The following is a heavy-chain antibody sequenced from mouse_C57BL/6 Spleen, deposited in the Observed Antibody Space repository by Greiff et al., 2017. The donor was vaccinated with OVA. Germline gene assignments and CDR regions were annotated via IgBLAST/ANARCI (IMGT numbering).Heavy chain of an antibody. J-gene: IGHJ4*01. V-gene: IGHV3-6*01. CDR1: GYSITSGYY. CDR3: APHGYYYAMDY. CDR2: ISYDGSN. Sequence: VQLQQSGPGLVKPSQSLSLTCSVTGYSITSGYYWNWLRQFPGNKLEWMGYISYDGSNNYNPSLKNRISITRDTSKNQFFLKLNSVTTEDTATYYCAPHGYYYAMDYWGQGTSVTVSS. D-gene: IGHD2-2*01.